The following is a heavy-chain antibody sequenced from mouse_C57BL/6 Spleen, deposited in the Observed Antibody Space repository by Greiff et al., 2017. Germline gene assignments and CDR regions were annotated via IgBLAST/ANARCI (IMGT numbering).Heavy chain of an antibody. V-gene: IGHV1-54*01. CDR2: INPGSGGT. CDR1: GYAFTNYL. D-gene: IGHD4-1*01. Sequence: QVQLQQSGAELVRPGTSVKVSCKASGYAFTNYLIEWVKQRPGQGLEWIGVINPGSGGTNYNEKFKGKATLTADKSSSTAYMQLSSLTSEDSAVYFCAREGLGRSYAMDYWGQGTSVTVSS. CDR3: AREGLGRSYAMDY. J-gene: IGHJ4*01.